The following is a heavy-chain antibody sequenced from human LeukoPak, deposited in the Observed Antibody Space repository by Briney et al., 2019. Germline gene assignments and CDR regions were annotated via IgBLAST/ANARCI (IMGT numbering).Heavy chain of an antibody. J-gene: IGHJ2*01. D-gene: IGHD5-24*01. V-gene: IGHV3-23*01. CDR1: GFTFSSYA. CDR2: ISGSGGST. CDR3: ARDTRPQRWLQLGWCFDL. Sequence: PGGSLRLSCAASGFTFSSYAMSWVRQAPGKGLEWVSAISGSGGSTYYADSVKGRFTISRDNSKNTLYLQMNSLRAEDTAVYYCARDTRPQRWLQLGWCFDLWGRGTLVTVSS.